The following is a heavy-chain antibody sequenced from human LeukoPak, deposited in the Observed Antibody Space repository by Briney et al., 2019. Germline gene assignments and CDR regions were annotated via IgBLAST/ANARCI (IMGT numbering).Heavy chain of an antibody. V-gene: IGHV4-59*01. J-gene: IGHJ3*02. CDR3: ARAYYYGSGSYAFDI. Sequence: SETLSLTCTVSGGSISSYHWSWIRQPPGKGLEWIGYIYYSGSTNHNPSLKSRVTISVDTSKSQFSLKLSSVTAADTAVYYCARAYYYGSGSYAFDIWGQGTMVTVSS. D-gene: IGHD3-10*01. CDR2: IYYSGST. CDR1: GGSISSYH.